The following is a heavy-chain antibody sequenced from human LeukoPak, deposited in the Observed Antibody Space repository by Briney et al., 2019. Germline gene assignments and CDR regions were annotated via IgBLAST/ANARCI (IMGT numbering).Heavy chain of an antibody. D-gene: IGHD3-10*01. CDR3: ARYSRRYYYGRLFGGP. CDR1: GYTFTGYY. J-gene: IGHJ5*02. V-gene: IGHV1-2*02. CDR2: INPNSGGT. Sequence: ASVKVSCKASGYTFTGYYMHWVRQAPGQGLEWMGWINPNSGGTNYAQKFQGRVTMTRDTSISTAYMELSRLRSDDTAVYYCARYSRRYYYGRLFGGPWGQGTLVTVSS.